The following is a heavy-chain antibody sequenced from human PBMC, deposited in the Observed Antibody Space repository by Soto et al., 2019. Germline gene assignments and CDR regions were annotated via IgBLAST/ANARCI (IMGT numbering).Heavy chain of an antibody. CDR2: IYGSGTT. CDR1: GVSVTNNY. CDR3: ARDPDYGDYRGY. D-gene: IGHD4-17*01. Sequence: TGGSLRLSCAASGVSVTNNYMSWVRQAPGKGSEWVSVIYGSGTTYYADSVKGRFTISRDNSKNMLYLQMNSLGADDTAVYYCARDPDYGDYRGYWGRGTLVTAPQ. V-gene: IGHV3-53*01. J-gene: IGHJ4*02.